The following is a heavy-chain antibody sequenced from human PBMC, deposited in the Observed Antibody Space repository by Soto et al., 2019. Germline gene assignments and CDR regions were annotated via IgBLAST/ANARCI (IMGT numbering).Heavy chain of an antibody. CDR3: AHKGPEDWPLDY. CDR1: GFSLSTSGVG. J-gene: IGHJ4*02. V-gene: IGHV2-5*02. CDR2: IYWDDSK. D-gene: IGHD3-9*01. Sequence: QITLKESGPTLVRPTQTLTLTCAFSGFSLSTSGVGVGWIRQPPGKALEWLAVIYWDDSKHYSPSLRSRLTITKHTSKHQVVLTMNNMDPMDTGTYYCAHKGPEDWPLDYWGQGTLVTVSS.